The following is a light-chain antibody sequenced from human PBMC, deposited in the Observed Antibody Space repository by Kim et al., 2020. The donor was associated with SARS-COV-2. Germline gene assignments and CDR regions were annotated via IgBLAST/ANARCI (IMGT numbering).Light chain of an antibody. CDR1: SRDVGTYNH. CDR2: EVN. V-gene: IGLV2-23*02. Sequence: HSITSTCTGTSRDVGTYNHASWYQHRPGKAPKLIICEVNKRPSGVSNRFSGSKSGDTASLTISGLQAEDESDYYCCSYAGSSTFVIFGGGTQLTVL. CDR3: CSYAGSSTFVI. J-gene: IGLJ2*01.